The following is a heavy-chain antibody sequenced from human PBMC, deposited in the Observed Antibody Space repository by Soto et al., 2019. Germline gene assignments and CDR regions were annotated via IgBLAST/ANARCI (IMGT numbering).Heavy chain of an antibody. Sequence: GGSLRLSCAASGFTFSSYAMSWVRQAPGKGLEWVSAISGSGGSTYYADSVKGRFTISRDNSKNSLYLQMNSLRAEDTAVYYCARGGEACSGGSCYSHAFDIWGQGTMVTVSS. J-gene: IGHJ3*02. CDR1: GFTFSSYA. CDR2: ISGSGGST. V-gene: IGHV3-23*01. CDR3: ARGGEACSGGSCYSHAFDI. D-gene: IGHD2-15*01.